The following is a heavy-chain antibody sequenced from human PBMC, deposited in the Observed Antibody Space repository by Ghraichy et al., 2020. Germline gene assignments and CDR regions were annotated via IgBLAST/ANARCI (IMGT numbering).Heavy chain of an antibody. J-gene: IGHJ6*02. V-gene: IGHV1-2*02. CDR1: GYTFTGYY. CDR3: ARDLTPMVRGKARPDDYYYYYGMDV. CDR2: INPNSGGT. D-gene: IGHD3-10*01. Sequence: ASVKVSCKASGYTFTGYYMHWVRQAPGQGLEWMGWINPNSGGTNYAQKFQGRVTMTRDTSISTAYMELSRLRSDDTAVYYCARDLTPMVRGKARPDDYYYYYGMDVWGQGTTVTVSS.